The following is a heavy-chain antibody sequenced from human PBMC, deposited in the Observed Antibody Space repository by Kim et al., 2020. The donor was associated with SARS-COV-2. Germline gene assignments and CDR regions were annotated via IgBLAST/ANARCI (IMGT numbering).Heavy chain of an antibody. CDR3: ARGLAVAGMWIYFDY. J-gene: IGHJ4*02. CDR2: INTGSGDT. Sequence: ASVKVSCKASGYTFISYAMHWVRQAPGQRLEWMGWINTGSGDTKFSQKFQGRVTITRDTSASTAYMELSSLRSEDTAVYYCARGLAVAGMWIYFDYWGQG. V-gene: IGHV1-3*04. CDR1: GYTFISYA. D-gene: IGHD6-19*01.